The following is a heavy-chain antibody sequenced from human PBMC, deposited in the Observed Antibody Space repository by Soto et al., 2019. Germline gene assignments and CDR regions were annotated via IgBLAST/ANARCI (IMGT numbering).Heavy chain of an antibody. Sequence: QVQLVQSGAEVKKPGSSVKVSCKASGGTFSSYAISWVRQAPGQGLEWMGGIIPIFGTANYAQKFQGRVTITADESTSTAYMELSSLRSEXTAVYXCAGXXYCISTSCXGXYXYGMDVWGQGTTVTVSS. J-gene: IGHJ6*02. V-gene: IGHV1-69*12. CDR3: AGXXYCISTSCXGXYXYGMDV. D-gene: IGHD2-2*01. CDR2: IIPIFGTA. CDR1: GGTFSSYA.